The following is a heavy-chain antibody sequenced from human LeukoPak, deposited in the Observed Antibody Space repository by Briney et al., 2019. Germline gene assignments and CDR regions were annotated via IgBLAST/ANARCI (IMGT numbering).Heavy chain of an antibody. J-gene: IGHJ4*02. Sequence: GGSLRLSCAASGFTFSSYGMSWVRQAPGKGLEWVSAISGSGGSTYYADSVKGRFTISRDNSKNTLYLQMNSLRAEDTAVYYCAKNSLTLGHNYYDSTYFDYWGQGTLVTVSS. D-gene: IGHD3-22*01. CDR1: GFTFSSYG. V-gene: IGHV3-23*01. CDR3: AKNSLTLGHNYYDSTYFDY. CDR2: ISGSGGST.